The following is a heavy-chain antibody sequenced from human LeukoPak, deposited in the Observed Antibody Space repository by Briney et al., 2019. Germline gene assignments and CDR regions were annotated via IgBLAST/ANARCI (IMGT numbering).Heavy chain of an antibody. J-gene: IGHJ2*01. Sequence: PGGSLRLSCAASGFSFSSYSMNWVRQAPGKGLEWVSSISRSSTYIYYADSVKGRFTISRDNAKNSLYLQMNSLRAEDTAVYYCARDVTPVWYFDLWGRGTLVTVSS. V-gene: IGHV3-21*01. CDR1: GFSFSSYS. D-gene: IGHD1-14*01. CDR2: ISRSSTYI. CDR3: ARDVTPVWYFDL.